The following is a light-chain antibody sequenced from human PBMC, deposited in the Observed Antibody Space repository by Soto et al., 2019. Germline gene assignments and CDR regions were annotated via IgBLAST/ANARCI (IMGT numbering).Light chain of an antibody. CDR1: QGIRNY. V-gene: IGKV1-9*01. CDR2: LAS. Sequence: IQLTQSPSSLSASVGDRVTITCRASQGIRNYLAWYQQKPGKAPNLLIYLASTLQGGVPSRFSGSGSGTDFSLTISSLQTEDVATYYCQYLNSFPLTLGGGTKVELK. CDR3: QYLNSFPLT. J-gene: IGKJ4*01.